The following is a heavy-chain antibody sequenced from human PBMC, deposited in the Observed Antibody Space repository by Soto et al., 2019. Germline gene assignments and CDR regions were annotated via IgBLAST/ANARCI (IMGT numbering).Heavy chain of an antibody. J-gene: IGHJ3*02. Sequence: QVQLVESGGGVVQPGRSLRLSCAASGFTFSSYAMHWVHQAPGKGLEWVAVISYDGSNKYYADSVKGRFTISRDNSKNTLYLQMNSLRAEDTAVYYCARELGATGAFDIWGQGTMVTVSS. D-gene: IGHD1-26*01. V-gene: IGHV3-30-3*01. CDR3: ARELGATGAFDI. CDR2: ISYDGSNK. CDR1: GFTFSSYA.